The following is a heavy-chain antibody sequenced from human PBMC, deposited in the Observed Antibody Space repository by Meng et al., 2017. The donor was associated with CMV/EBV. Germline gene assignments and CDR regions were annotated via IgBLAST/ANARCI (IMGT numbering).Heavy chain of an antibody. J-gene: IGHJ4*02. CDR1: GGSISSSSYY. V-gene: IGHV4-39*07. D-gene: IGHD6-13*01. Sequence: GSLRLSCTVSGGSISSSSYYWGWIRQPPGKGLEWIGSIYYSGSTYYNPSLKSRVTISVDTSKNQFSLKLSSVTAAGTAVYYCARDRDMYSSSWYPFDYWGQGTLVTVSS. CDR2: IYYSGST. CDR3: ARDRDMYSSSWYPFDY.